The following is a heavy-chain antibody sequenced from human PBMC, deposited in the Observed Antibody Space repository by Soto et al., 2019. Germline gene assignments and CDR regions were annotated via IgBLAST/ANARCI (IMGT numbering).Heavy chain of an antibody. CDR2: INTDGSST. Sequence: EVQLVECGGGLVQPGGSLRLSCAASGFSFTSYWMHWVRQAPGKGLVWVSRINTDGSSTSYADSVKGRFTISRDNAKNTLFLQMNSLTAEDTAIYYCAKRELNSTDIFHWGQGTLVSVSS. CDR1: GFSFTSYW. J-gene: IGHJ4*02. D-gene: IGHD1-26*01. CDR3: AKRELNSTDIFH. V-gene: IGHV3-74*01.